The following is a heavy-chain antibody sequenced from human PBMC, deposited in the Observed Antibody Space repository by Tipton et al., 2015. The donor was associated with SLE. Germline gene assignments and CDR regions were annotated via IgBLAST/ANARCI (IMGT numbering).Heavy chain of an antibody. CDR1: GGSISSSSYY. D-gene: IGHD3-16*01. Sequence: TLSLTCTVSGGSISSSSYYWGWIRQPPGKGLEWIGEINHSGSTNYNPSLKSRVTISVDTSKNQFSLKLSSVTAADTAVYYCARHPPRGIADHWGQGTLVTVSS. J-gene: IGHJ5*02. CDR2: INHSGST. V-gene: IGHV4-39*01. CDR3: ARHPPRGIADH.